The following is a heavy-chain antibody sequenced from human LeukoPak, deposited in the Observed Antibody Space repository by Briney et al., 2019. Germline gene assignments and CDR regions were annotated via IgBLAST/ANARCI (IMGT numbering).Heavy chain of an antibody. CDR1: GGSVSSGSYY. D-gene: IGHD1-1*01. J-gene: IGHJ6*02. Sequence: PSETLSLTCTVSGGSVSSGSYYWSWIRQPPGKGLEWIGYIYYSGSTNYNPSLKSRVTISVDTSKNQFSLKLSSVTAADTAVYYCARDMEWGYYYYYGMDVWDQGTTVTVSS. CDR3: ARDMEWGYYYYYGMDV. CDR2: IYYSGST. V-gene: IGHV4-61*01.